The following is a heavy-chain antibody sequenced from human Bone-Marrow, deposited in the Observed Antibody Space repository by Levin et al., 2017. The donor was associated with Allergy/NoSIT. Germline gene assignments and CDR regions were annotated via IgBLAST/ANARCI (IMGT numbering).Heavy chain of an antibody. J-gene: IGHJ5*01. Sequence: SETLSLTCNVSGGSISISYYYWGWIRQPPGKGLEWIGNIYHSGSTNYNPSLKSRVTISVDTSKSQFSLKLTSVTAADTAVYYCARRHDYYGYNWFDSWGQGTLVTVSS. CDR1: GGSISISYYY. D-gene: IGHD3-22*01. V-gene: IGHV4-39*01. CDR2: IYHSGST. CDR3: ARRHDYYGYNWFDS.